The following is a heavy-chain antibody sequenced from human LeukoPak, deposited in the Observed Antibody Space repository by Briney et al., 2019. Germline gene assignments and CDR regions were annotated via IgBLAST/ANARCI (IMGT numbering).Heavy chain of an antibody. D-gene: IGHD6-19*01. J-gene: IGHJ4*02. Sequence: TGGSLRLSCAASGFTFDDYAMHWVRQAPGKGLEWVSLISWDGGSTYYADSVKGRFTIFRDNSKNSLYLQMNSLRAEDTALYYCAKVAVAGTKVYYFDYWGQGTLVTVSS. CDR1: GFTFDDYA. CDR2: ISWDGGST. CDR3: AKVAVAGTKVYYFDY. V-gene: IGHV3-43D*04.